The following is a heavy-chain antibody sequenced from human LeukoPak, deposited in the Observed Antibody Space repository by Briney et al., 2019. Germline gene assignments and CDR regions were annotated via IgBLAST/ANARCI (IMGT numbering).Heavy chain of an antibody. CDR2: ITSSGSNT. Sequence: GGSLRLSCAASGFTFSSYSMSWVRQVPGKGPEWVSSITSSGSNTYYEDSVKGRFTVSRDNAKNSLYLQMNSLRADDTAVYYCARARARGSGSLYYYCGMDVWGQGTTVTVSS. D-gene: IGHD6-19*01. CDR1: GFTFSSYS. CDR3: ARARARGSGSLYYYCGMDV. V-gene: IGHV3-21*01. J-gene: IGHJ6*02.